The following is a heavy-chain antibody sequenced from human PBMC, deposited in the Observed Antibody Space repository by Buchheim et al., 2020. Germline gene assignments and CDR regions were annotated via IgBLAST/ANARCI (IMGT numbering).Heavy chain of an antibody. Sequence: EVQLVESGGGLVQPGGSLRLSCAASGFTFSSYWMSWVRQAPGKGLEWVANIKQDGSEKYYVDSVKGRFTISRDNAKNSLYLQMNSLRAEDTAVYYCASDLLLNYYYYGMDVWGQGTT. J-gene: IGHJ6*02. CDR3: ASDLLLNYYYYGMDV. CDR1: GFTFSSYW. D-gene: IGHD3-10*01. CDR2: IKQDGSEK. V-gene: IGHV3-7*01.